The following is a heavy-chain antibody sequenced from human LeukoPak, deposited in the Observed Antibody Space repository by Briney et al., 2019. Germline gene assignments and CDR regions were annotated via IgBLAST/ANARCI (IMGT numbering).Heavy chain of an antibody. J-gene: IGHJ4*02. CDR2: IYYSGST. V-gene: IGHV4-59*08. D-gene: IGHD3-10*01. CDR3: ARLLNYGSGSYLDY. CDR1: GGSISSYY. Sequence: PSETLSLTCTVSGGSISSYYWSWIRQPPGKGLEWIGYIYYSGSTNYNPSLKSRVTISVDTSKNQFSLKLSSVTAADTAVYYCARLLNYGSGSYLDYWSQGTLVTVSS.